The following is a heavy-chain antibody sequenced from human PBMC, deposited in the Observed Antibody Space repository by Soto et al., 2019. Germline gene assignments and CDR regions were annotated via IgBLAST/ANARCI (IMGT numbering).Heavy chain of an antibody. CDR1: GGSISSSSYY. J-gene: IGHJ6*02. V-gene: IGHV4-39*01. Sequence: SETLSLTCTVSGGSISSSSYYWGWIRQPPGKGLERIGSIYYSGSTYYNPSLKSRVTISVDTSKNQFSLKLSSVTAADTAVYYCARHRDCSGGSCYPKRNYYYYGMDVWGQGTTVTVSS. CDR2: IYYSGST. D-gene: IGHD2-15*01. CDR3: ARHRDCSGGSCYPKRNYYYYGMDV.